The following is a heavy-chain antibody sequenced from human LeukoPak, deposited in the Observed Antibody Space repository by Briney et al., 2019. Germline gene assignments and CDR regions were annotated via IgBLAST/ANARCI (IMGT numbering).Heavy chain of an antibody. CDR2: IYYSGSA. V-gene: IGHV4-59*08. CDR3: ARRVPGLDDFWYYFDY. J-gene: IGHJ4*02. Sequence: PSETLSLTCTVSGGSISSYYWSWIRQPPGKGLEWIGYIYYSGSANYNPSLKSRVTTSVDTSKNQFSLKLSSVTAADTAVYYCARRVPGLDDFWYYFDYWGQGTLVTVSS. CDR1: GGSISSYY. D-gene: IGHD3-3*01.